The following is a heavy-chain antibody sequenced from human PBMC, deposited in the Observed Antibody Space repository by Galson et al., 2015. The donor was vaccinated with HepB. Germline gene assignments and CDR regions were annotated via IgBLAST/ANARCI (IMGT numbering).Heavy chain of an antibody. CDR2: ISYDGSDK. V-gene: IGHV3-30*04. Sequence: SLRLSCAASEFTFSSYPMHWVRQAPGKGLEWVAFISYDGSDKYYADSVKGRFTISRDDSKNTLYLQMNSLRTEDTAGYYCARAPMTTVATGDAFDIWGQGTLVTVSS. CDR1: EFTFSSYP. D-gene: IGHD4-23*01. CDR3: ARAPMTTVATGDAFDI. J-gene: IGHJ3*02.